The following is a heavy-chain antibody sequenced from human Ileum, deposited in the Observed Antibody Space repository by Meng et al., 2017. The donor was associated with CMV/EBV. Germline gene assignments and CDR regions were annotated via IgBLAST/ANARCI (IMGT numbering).Heavy chain of an antibody. Sequence: GESLKISCAASGFIFSSYAISWVRQAPGKGLEWVSGISGSGGSTYYVDSVKGRFTVSRDNSEKTLHLQMNSLRAEDTAIYYCAKDGWYNNSPYYFDYWGQGTLVTVSS. CDR2: ISGSGGST. J-gene: IGHJ4*02. V-gene: IGHV3-23*01. CDR3: AKDGWYNNSPYYFDY. CDR1: GFIFSSYA. D-gene: IGHD1-14*01.